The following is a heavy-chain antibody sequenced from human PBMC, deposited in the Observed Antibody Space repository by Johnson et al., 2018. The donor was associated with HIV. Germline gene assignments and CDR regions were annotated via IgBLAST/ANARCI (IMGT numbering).Heavy chain of an antibody. V-gene: IGHV3-66*01. D-gene: IGHD3-10*01. CDR3: ARACITSDWDDAFDI. CDR2: IYSGGSP. Sequence: VQLVESGGGLVQPGGSLRLSCAASGFTFSSYAMSWVRQAPGKGLEWVSVIYSGGSPYYADSVKGRFTISRDNSKNTLYLQMNSLRAEDTAVYYCARACITSDWDDAFDIWGQGTMVTVSS. J-gene: IGHJ3*02. CDR1: GFTFSSYA.